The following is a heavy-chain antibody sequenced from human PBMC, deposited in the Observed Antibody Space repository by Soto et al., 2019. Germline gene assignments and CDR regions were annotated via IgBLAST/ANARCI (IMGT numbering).Heavy chain of an antibody. CDR3: AKSSSSVTSYYYYGMDV. J-gene: IGHJ6*02. CDR2: ISGSGGST. V-gene: IGHV3-23*01. Sequence: EVQLLESGGGLVQPGGSLRLSCAASGFTFSSYAMSWVRQAPGKGLEWVSAISGSGGSTYYADSVKGRFTISRDNSKNTLYLQMNSLRAEDTAVYYCAKSSSSVTSYYYYGMDVWGQGTTVTVSS. CDR1: GFTFSSYA. D-gene: IGHD2-2*01.